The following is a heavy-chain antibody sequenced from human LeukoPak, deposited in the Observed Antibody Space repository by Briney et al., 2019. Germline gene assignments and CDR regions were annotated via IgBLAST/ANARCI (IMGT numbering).Heavy chain of an antibody. V-gene: IGHV1-46*01. D-gene: IGHD4-23*01. CDR2: INPSGGST. Sequence: ASVKVSCKASGYTFTSYYMHWVRQAPGQGLEWMGIINPSGGSTSYAQKFQGRVTMTRDTYTSTVYMELSSLRSEDTAVYYCARVGPGRTDGGNSEEAYYMDVWSKGTTVTVSS. CDR1: GYTFTSYY. CDR3: ARVGPGRTDGGNSEEAYYMDV. J-gene: IGHJ6*03.